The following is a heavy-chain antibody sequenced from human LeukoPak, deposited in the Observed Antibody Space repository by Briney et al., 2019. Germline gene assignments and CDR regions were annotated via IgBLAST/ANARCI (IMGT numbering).Heavy chain of an antibody. Sequence: SETLSLTCTVSGGSISSYYWSGIRQPPGKGLEWIGYIYYSGSTNYNPSLKSRVTISVDTSKNQFSLKLSSVTAADTAVYYCARTIAAAGTWDYWGQGTLVTVSS. D-gene: IGHD6-13*01. V-gene: IGHV4-59*01. J-gene: IGHJ4*02. CDR1: GGSISSYY. CDR2: IYYSGST. CDR3: ARTIAAAGTWDY.